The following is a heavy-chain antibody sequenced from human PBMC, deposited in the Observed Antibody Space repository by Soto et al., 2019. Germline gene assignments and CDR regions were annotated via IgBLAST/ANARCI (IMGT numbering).Heavy chain of an antibody. J-gene: IGHJ4*02. CDR2: IHSGGKT. Sequence: EVLLVESGGGLVQPGGSLRLSCAASGFTVSSHYMSWVRQAPGKGLEWVSIIHSGGKTDYADSVKGRFTISRDNSKSTLFLQMNNLKAEDTGVYYCASDPYNTIGGVWGRGTLVTVS. D-gene: IGHD1-20*01. V-gene: IGHV3-66*01. CDR1: GFTVSSHY. CDR3: ASDPYNTIGGV.